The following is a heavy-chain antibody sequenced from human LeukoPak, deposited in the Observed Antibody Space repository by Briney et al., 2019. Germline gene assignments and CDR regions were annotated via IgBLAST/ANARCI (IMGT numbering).Heavy chain of an antibody. Sequence: GGSLRLSCAASGFTFSSYAMSWVRQAPGKGLEWVANIKQDGSEKYYVDSVKGRFTISRDNAKNSLYLQMNSLRAEDTAVYYCATGRRKFDYWGQGTLVTVSS. J-gene: IGHJ4*02. CDR3: ATGRRKFDY. CDR1: GFTFSSYA. D-gene: IGHD1-14*01. V-gene: IGHV3-7*01. CDR2: IKQDGSEK.